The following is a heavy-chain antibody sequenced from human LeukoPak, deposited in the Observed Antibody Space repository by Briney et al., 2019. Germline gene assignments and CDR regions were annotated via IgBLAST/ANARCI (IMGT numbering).Heavy chain of an antibody. D-gene: IGHD6-13*01. CDR3: ARKYSSSWYYFDY. Sequence: GGFLRLSCAASGFTFSSYAMHWVRQAPGKGLEWVAVISYDGSNKYYADSVKGRFTISRDNSKNTLYLQMNSLRAEDTAVYYCARKYSSSWYYFDYWGQGTLVTVSS. J-gene: IGHJ4*02. CDR1: GFTFSSYA. V-gene: IGHV3-30*04. CDR2: ISYDGSNK.